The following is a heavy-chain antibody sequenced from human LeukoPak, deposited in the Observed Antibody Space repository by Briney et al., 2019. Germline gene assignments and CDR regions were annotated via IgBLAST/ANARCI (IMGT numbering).Heavy chain of an antibody. J-gene: IGHJ5*02. Sequence: GESLKISCKGSGYNFTSDWIGWVRQMPGKGLEWMGIIYPGDSDTRYSPSFQGQVTISADKSISTAYLQWSSLKASDTAMYYCARGVYCGGDCYNWFDPWGQGTLVTVSS. D-gene: IGHD2-21*02. CDR2: IYPGDSDT. CDR3: ARGVYCGGDCYNWFDP. CDR1: GYNFTSDW. V-gene: IGHV5-51*01.